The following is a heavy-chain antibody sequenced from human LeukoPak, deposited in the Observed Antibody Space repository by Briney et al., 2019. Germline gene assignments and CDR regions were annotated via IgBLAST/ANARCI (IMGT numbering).Heavy chain of an antibody. CDR2: TYYKSKWYN. CDR3: ARVGITLVRGVILHYYGMDV. D-gene: IGHD3-10*01. V-gene: IGHV6-1*01. Sequence: SQTLSLTCAISGDSVSSNSAAWTWIRQSPSRGLEWLGRTYYKSKWYNDYAVSVKCRISVNADTSQNRFSLQLNSVTPEDTAVYYCARVGITLVRGVILHYYGMDVWGQGTTVIVSS. CDR1: GDSVSSNSAA. J-gene: IGHJ6*02.